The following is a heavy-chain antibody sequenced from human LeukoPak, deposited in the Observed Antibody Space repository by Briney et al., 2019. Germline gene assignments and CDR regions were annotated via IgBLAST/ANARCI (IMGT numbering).Heavy chain of an antibody. Sequence: GGSLRLSCAASGFTFTSYWMTWVRQAPGKGLEWVANINQDGGGRYYVDSVKGRFTISRDNAKNSVHLQMNSLRAEDTAVYYCAKGMYSSTWNGNAFDIWGQGTMVTVSS. J-gene: IGHJ3*02. CDR3: AKGMYSSTWNGNAFDI. D-gene: IGHD6-13*01. V-gene: IGHV3-7*01. CDR1: GFTFTSYW. CDR2: INQDGGGR.